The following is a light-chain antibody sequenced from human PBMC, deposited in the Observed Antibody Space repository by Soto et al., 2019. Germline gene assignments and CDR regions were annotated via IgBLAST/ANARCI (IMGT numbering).Light chain of an antibody. J-gene: IGKJ4*01. Sequence: DIQMTKSPSTLSASVGDRVTITCRASQSISSWLAWYQQKPGKAPKLLIYDASSLESGVPSRFSGSGSGTELTLTISSLQPDDFATYYCQQYNSYSPLTFGGGTKVEIK. CDR3: QQYNSYSPLT. V-gene: IGKV1-5*01. CDR2: DAS. CDR1: QSISSW.